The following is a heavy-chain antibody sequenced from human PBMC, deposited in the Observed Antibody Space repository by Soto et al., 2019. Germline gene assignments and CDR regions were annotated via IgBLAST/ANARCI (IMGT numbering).Heavy chain of an antibody. V-gene: IGHV4-39*01. CDR3: ARQRDSTNFDY. D-gene: IGHD3-22*01. J-gene: IGHJ4*02. CDR1: GGSISSSSYY. CDR2: IYYSGST. Sequence: QLQLQESGPGLVKPSETLSLTCTVSGGSISSSSYYWGWIRQPPGKGLEWIGSIYYSGSTYYNPSLKSRVTISVDTSKNQFSLKLSSVTAADTAVYYCARQRDSTNFDYWGQGTLVTVSS.